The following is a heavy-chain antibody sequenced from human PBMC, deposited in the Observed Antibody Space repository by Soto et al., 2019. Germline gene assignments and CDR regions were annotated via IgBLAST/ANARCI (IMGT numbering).Heavy chain of an antibody. J-gene: IGHJ5*02. Sequence: VASVKVSCKASGYTFTSFDINWVRQASGQGLEWMGWISAYNGNTNYAQKLQGRVTMTTDTSTSTAYMELRSLRSDDTAVYYCARDQSITMVRGNNWFDPWGQGTLVTVSS. CDR2: ISAYNGNT. CDR3: ARDQSITMVRGNNWFDP. V-gene: IGHV1-18*01. D-gene: IGHD3-10*01. CDR1: GYTFTSFD.